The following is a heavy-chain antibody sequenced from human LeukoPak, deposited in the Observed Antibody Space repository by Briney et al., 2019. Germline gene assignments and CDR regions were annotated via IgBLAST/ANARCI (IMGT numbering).Heavy chain of an antibody. D-gene: IGHD6-13*01. J-gene: IGHJ4*02. CDR2: IIPIFGTA. CDR1: GGTFSSYA. Sequence: SVKVSCKASGGTFSSYAISWVRQAPGQGLEWMGRIIPIFGTANYAQKFQGRVTITTDESTSTAYMELSSLRSEDTAVYYCERDLLGYSSSDYWGQGTLVTVSS. V-gene: IGHV1-69*05. CDR3: ERDLLGYSSSDY.